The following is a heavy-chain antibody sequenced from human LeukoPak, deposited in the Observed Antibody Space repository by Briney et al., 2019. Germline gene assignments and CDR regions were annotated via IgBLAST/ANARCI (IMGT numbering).Heavy chain of an antibody. CDR2: ISGTSGTT. CDR3: ARERIPYSGSYTTDY. Sequence: PGGTLRLSCAASGFTLRKYNMNWVRQAPGKGLEWVSFISGTSGTTYYADSVKGRFTISRDNAKKSLYLQMNSLRAEDTAVYYCARERIPYSGSYTTDYWGQGTLVTVSS. J-gene: IGHJ4*02. V-gene: IGHV3-48*04. CDR1: GFTLRKYN. D-gene: IGHD1-26*01.